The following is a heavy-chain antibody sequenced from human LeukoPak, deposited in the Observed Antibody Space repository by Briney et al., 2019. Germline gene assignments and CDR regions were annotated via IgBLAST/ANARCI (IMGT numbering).Heavy chain of an antibody. V-gene: IGHV3-21*01. CDR2: ISSSSSYI. Sequence: SGGSLRLSCAASGFTFSSYSMNWVRQAPGKGLEWVSSISSSSSYIYYADSVKGRFTISRDNAKNSLYLQMNSLRAEDTAVYYCASFQKLGFLKLERSYYYYGMDVWGKGTTVTVSS. CDR3: ASFQKLGFLKLERSYYYYGMDV. D-gene: IGHD4-11*01. J-gene: IGHJ6*04. CDR1: GFTFSSYS.